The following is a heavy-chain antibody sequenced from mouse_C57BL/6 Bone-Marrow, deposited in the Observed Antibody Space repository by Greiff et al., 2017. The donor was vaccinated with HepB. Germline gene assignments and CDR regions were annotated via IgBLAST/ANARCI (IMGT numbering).Heavy chain of an antibody. J-gene: IGHJ2*01. Sequence: QVQLKQPGAELVKPGASVKLSCKASGYTFTSYWMHWVKQRPGQGLEWIGMIHPNSGSTNYNEKFKSKATLTVDKSSSTAYMQLSSLTSEDSAVYYCARSRYGNYLFDYWGQGTTLTVSS. CDR1: GYTFTSYW. CDR2: IHPNSGST. D-gene: IGHD2-10*02. CDR3: ARSRYGNYLFDY. V-gene: IGHV1-64*01.